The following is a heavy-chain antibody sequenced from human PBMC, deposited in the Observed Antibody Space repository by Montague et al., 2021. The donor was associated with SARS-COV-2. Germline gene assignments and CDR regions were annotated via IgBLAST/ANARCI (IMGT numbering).Heavy chain of an antibody. CDR2: IYYSGST. CDR3: ARVGRQQLVRLSGMDV. V-gene: IGHV4-39*07. D-gene: IGHD6-13*01. J-gene: IGHJ6*02. Sequence: SETLSLTCTVSGGSISSRSYYWGWIRQPPGKGLEWIGSIYYSGSTYYNPSLKSRVTISVDTSKNQFSLKLSSVTAADTAVYYCARVGRQQLVRLSGMDVWGQGTTVTVSS. CDR1: GGSISSRSYY.